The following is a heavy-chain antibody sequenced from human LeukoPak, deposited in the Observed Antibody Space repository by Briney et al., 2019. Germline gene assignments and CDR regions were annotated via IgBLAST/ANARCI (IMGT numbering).Heavy chain of an antibody. CDR1: GYTFTSYA. D-gene: IGHD3-10*01. Sequence: ASVKVSCKASGYTFTSYAMHWVRQAPGQRLEWMGWINTNTGNPTYAQGFTGRFVFSLDTSVSTAYLQISSLKAEDTAVYYCATGPAGGFDYWGQGTLVTVSS. CDR3: ATGPAGGFDY. J-gene: IGHJ4*02. CDR2: INTNTGNP. V-gene: IGHV7-4-1*02.